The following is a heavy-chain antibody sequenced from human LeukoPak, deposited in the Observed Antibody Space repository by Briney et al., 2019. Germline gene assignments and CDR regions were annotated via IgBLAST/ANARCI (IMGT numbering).Heavy chain of an antibody. Sequence: GGSLRLSCAASGFTFSSYYMTWVRQAPGKGLEWVADIQHDGSGEYYVDSVKGRFTISRDNAKNSLFLQMNSLRAEDTAVYYCARAKHYPGSGSSCFPDYWGQGTLVTVSS. CDR1: GFTFSSYY. CDR3: ARAKHYPGSGSSCFPDY. D-gene: IGHD3-10*01. CDR2: IQHDGSGE. V-gene: IGHV3-7*05. J-gene: IGHJ4*02.